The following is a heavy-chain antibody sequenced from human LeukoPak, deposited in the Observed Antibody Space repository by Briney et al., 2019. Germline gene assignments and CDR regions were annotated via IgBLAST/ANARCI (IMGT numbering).Heavy chain of an antibody. CDR1: EYTFTDYC. J-gene: IGHJ4*02. CDR2: INPNSGDT. Sequence: GASVKVSCKASEYTFTDYCMHWVRQAPGQGLEWMGWINPNSGDTNYAQKFQGRVTMTRDPSISTAYMALTRLRSDDTAVYYCARDAWLVGTTNLYYFDYWGQGTLVTVSS. V-gene: IGHV1-2*02. CDR3: ARDAWLVGTTNLYYFDY. D-gene: IGHD1-26*01.